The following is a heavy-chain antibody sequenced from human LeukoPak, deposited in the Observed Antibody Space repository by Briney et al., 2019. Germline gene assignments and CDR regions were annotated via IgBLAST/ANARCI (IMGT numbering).Heavy chain of an antibody. V-gene: IGHV1-2*02. CDR1: GYTFIGYY. Sequence: ASVKVSCKASGYTFIGYYMHWVRQAPGQGLEWMGWINPNSGGTNYAQKFQGRVTMTRDTSISTAYMELSRLRSDDTAVYYCALEDIVVVPAALEDYWGQGTLVTVSS. CDR3: ALEDIVVVPAALEDY. D-gene: IGHD2-2*01. CDR2: INPNSGGT. J-gene: IGHJ4*02.